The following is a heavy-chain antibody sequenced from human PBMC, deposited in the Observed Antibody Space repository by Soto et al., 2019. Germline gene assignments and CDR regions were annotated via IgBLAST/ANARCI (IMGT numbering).Heavy chain of an antibody. D-gene: IGHD3-22*01. CDR3: ASGIYDSSGYYTRVFDY. J-gene: IGHJ4*02. CDR1: GGSISSFY. Sequence: SETLSLTWTVAGGSISSFYWGWIRQPPGKGLEWIGYVHYTGSTNYISPLKSRVTISVDTSKNQFSLKLRSVTAADTAVYYCASGIYDSSGYYTRVFDYWGPGTLVTVSS. V-gene: IGHV4-59*01. CDR2: VHYTGST.